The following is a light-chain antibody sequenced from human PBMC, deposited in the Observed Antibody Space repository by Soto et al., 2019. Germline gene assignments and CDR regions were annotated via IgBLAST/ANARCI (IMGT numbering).Light chain of an antibody. J-gene: IGKJ4*01. CDR1: QCISSW. Sequence: MQMPPSPASLSASKRVRVTILCRSSQCISSWLAWYQQRPGKAPKLLIYKASSLESGVPSRFSGSGSGREFTLDISRLQADNFSTYDFHQYKGDAALTCGGGTKVDIK. CDR3: HQYKGDAALT. V-gene: IGKV1-5*03. CDR2: KAS.